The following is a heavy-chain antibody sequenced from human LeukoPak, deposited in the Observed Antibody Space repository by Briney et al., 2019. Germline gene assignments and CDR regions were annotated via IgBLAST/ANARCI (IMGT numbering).Heavy chain of an antibody. CDR1: GGTFSSYA. J-gene: IGHJ4*02. V-gene: IGHV1-69*04. D-gene: IGHD3-22*01. CDR3: AILVGGYYDSSGYYRIDY. Sequence: SVKVSCKASGGTFSSYAISWVRQAPGQGLEWMGRIIPILGIANYAQKFQGRVTITADKSTSTAYMEQSSPRSEDTAVYYCAILVGGYYDSSGYYRIDYWGQGTLVIVSS. CDR2: IIPILGIA.